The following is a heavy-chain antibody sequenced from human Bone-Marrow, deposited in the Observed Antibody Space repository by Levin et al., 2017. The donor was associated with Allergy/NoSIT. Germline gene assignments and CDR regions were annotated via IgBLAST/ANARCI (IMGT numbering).Heavy chain of an antibody. Sequence: SETLSLTCTVSGGSISSSSYYWGWIRQPPGKGLEWIGSIYYSGSTYYNPYLKSRVTISVDTSKNQFSLKLSSVTAADTAVYYCAVETSSSGWNSNQYYDDGMDVWGQGTTVTVSS. CDR1: GGSISSSSYY. CDR2: IYYSGST. CDR3: AVETSSSGWNSNQYYDDGMDV. V-gene: IGHV4-39*01. J-gene: IGHJ6*02. D-gene: IGHD6-19*01.